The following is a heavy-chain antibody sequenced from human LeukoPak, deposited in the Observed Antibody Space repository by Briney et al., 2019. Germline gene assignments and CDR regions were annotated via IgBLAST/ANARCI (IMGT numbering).Heavy chain of an antibody. V-gene: IGHV3-53*01. CDR2: IYSGGSI. CDR1: GFTVSTTH. Sequence: GGSLRLSCAASGFTVSTTHMSWVRQTPGKGLEWVSTIYSGGSIYYADPVKGRFTISRDNSKNTLYLQMNSLRVEDTAVYYCARGSRVTTRLDAFDIWGQGTMVTVSS. J-gene: IGHJ3*02. CDR3: ARGSRVTTRLDAFDI. D-gene: IGHD4-17*01.